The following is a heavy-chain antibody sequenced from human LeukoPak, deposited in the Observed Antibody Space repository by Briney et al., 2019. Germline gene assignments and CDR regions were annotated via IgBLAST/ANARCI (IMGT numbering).Heavy chain of an antibody. J-gene: IGHJ4*02. V-gene: IGHV1-2*02. D-gene: IGHD1-7*01. CDR2: INPNSGGT. CDR1: GYTLSGYY. CDR3: AREELLAFDY. Sequence: ASVTVSCKASGYTLSGYYMHWVRQAPGQGVEWMGWINPNSGGTNYAQKFQGRVTMTTDTSISTAYMELSRLRSDDTAVYYCAREELLAFDYWGQGSLVTVSS.